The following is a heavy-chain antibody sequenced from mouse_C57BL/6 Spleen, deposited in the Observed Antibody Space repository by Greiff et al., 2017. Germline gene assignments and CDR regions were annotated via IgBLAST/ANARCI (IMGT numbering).Heavy chain of an antibody. J-gene: IGHJ4*01. CDR2: ISYSGST. D-gene: IGHD1-1*01. CDR1: GYSITSGYD. Sequence: EVQLQQSGPGMVKPSQSLSLTCTVTGYSITSGYDWHWIRHFPGNKLEWMGYISYSGSTNYNPSLKSRISITHDTSKNHFFLTLNSVTTEDTATYYCARGITTVSMDYWGQGTSVTVSS. CDR3: ARGITTVSMDY. V-gene: IGHV3-1*01.